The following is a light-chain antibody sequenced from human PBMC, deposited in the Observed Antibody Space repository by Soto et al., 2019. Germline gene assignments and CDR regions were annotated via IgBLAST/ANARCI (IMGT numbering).Light chain of an antibody. V-gene: IGKV3-20*01. CDR2: GAS. J-gene: IGKJ3*01. CDR3: QQYGSSPLFT. CDR1: QSVSSSY. Sequence: EIVLTQSPGTLSLSPVERATLSCRASQSVSSSYLAWYQQKPGQAPRLLIYGASSRATGIPDRFSGSGSGTDFTLTISRLEPEDFAGYYGQQYGSSPLFTFGPGTKVDIQ.